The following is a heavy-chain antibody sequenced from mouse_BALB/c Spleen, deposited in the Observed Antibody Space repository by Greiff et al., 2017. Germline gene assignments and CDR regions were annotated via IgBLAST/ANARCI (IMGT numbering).Heavy chain of an antibody. D-gene: IGHD3-1*01. CDR2: ISSGGST. J-gene: IGHJ4*01. CDR3: ARGGLVPYAMDY. Sequence: DVMLVESGGGLVKPGGSLKLSCAASGFTFSSYAMSWVRQTPEKRLEWVASISSGGSTYYPDSVKGRFTISRDNARNILYLQMSSLRSEDTAMYHCARGGLVPYAMDYWGQGTSVTVSS. CDR1: GFTFSSYA. V-gene: IGHV5-6-5*01.